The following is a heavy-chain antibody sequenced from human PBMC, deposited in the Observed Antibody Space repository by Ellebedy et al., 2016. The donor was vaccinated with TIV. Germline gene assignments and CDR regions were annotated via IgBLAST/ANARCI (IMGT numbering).Heavy chain of an antibody. CDR2: MHYSGST. D-gene: IGHD5-24*01. Sequence: MPSETLSLTCSVSGVSVSSTDYYWVWLRQPPGRGLEWIESMHYSGSTYQNPSLKRRVTVSVDTSNNQFSLHLKSVTAADTAIYYCARLQYQVQVDGFDYWGQGTLVTVSS. CDR3: ARLQYQVQVDGFDY. CDR1: GVSVSSTDYY. V-gene: IGHV4-39*01. J-gene: IGHJ4*02.